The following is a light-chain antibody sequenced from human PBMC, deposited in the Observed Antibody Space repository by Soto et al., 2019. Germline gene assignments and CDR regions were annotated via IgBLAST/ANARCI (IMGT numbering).Light chain of an antibody. CDR2: GAS. CDR1: QSVSSSY. J-gene: IGKJ4*01. Sequence: EILLTQSPCTLPLSPGERATLSCRASQSVSSSYLAWYQQKPGQAPRLLIYGASSRATGIPDRFSGSGSGTDFTLTISRLEPEDFAVYYCQQRSNSFGGGTKVDIK. V-gene: IGKV3D-20*02. CDR3: QQRSNS.